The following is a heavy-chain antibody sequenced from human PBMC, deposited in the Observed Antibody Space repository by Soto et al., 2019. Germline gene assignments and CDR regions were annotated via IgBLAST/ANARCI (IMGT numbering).Heavy chain of an antibody. CDR2: IYYSGST. V-gene: IGHV4-39*01. J-gene: IGHJ4*02. Sequence: PSETLSLTCTVSGGSISSSSYYWGWIRQPPGKGLEWIGSIYYSGSTYYNPSLKSRVTISVDTSKNQFSLKLSSVTAADTAVYYCARPNHRNLSSGWYYFDYRGQETLVTVSS. CDR3: ARPNHRNLSSGWYYFDY. CDR1: GGSISSSSYY. D-gene: IGHD6-19*01.